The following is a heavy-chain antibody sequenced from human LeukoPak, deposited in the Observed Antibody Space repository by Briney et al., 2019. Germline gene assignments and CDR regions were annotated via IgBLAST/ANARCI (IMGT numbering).Heavy chain of an antibody. CDR1: GLTFSSYA. D-gene: IGHD3-3*01. V-gene: IGHV3-30-3*01. Sequence: GGSLRPSCAASGLTFSSYAMPWVRKAPGKGLGWVAVISYDGSNKYYADSVKGRFTISRDNSKNTLYLQMNSLRAEDTAVYYCARQLRFLEWLLFYYFDYWGQGTLVTVSS. J-gene: IGHJ4*02. CDR2: ISYDGSNK. CDR3: ARQLRFLEWLLFYYFDY.